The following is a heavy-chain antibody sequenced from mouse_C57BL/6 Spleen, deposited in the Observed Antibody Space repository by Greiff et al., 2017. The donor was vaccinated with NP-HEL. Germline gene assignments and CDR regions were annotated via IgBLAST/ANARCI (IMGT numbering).Heavy chain of an antibody. CDR1: GYTFTSYW. V-gene: IGHV1-53*01. CDR2: INPSNGGT. J-gene: IGHJ4*01. D-gene: IGHD2-3*01. Sequence: QVQLQQPGTELVKPGASVKLSCKASGYTFTSYWMHWVKQRPGQGLEWIGNINPSNGGTNSNEKFKSKATLTVDKSSSTAYMQLSSLTSEDSAVYYCARWIYDGYIYYYAMDYWGQGTSVTVSS. CDR3: ARWIYDGYIYYYAMDY.